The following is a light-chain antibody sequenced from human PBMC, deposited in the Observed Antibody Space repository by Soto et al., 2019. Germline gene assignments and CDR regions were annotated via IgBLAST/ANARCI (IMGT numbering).Light chain of an antibody. V-gene: IGKV3-15*01. CDR3: QQYNSWPQT. CDR1: QSVSSN. CDR2: GAS. J-gene: IGKJ1*01. Sequence: EIVMTQSPATLSVSPGERATLACRASQSVSSNLAWYQQKPGQAPRLLIYGASTRATGIPARFSGSGSGTEFTLTISSLQSEDFSLYYCQQYNSWPQTLGQGTKVEIK.